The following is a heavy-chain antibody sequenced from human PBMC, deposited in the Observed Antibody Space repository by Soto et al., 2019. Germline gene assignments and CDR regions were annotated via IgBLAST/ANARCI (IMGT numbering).Heavy chain of an antibody. CDR2: ISSDGSST. CDR3: ATAGTGTLTY. D-gene: IGHD1-1*01. V-gene: IGHV3-74*03. CDR1: GFTFSGSW. J-gene: IGHJ4*02. Sequence: EVQLVESGGGLVQPGGSLRLSCAASGFTFSGSWMHWVRQAPGKGLVWVSRISSDGSSTTYADSVKGRFTISRDNAKNMLYLQMNSLWAEDTAVYYCATAGTGTLTYWGQGTLATVSS.